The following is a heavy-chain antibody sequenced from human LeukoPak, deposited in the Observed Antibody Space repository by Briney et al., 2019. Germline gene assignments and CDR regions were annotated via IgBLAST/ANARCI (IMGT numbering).Heavy chain of an antibody. V-gene: IGHV3-30*18. J-gene: IGHJ4*02. CDR2: ISYDGSNK. CDR1: GFTFSSYG. CDR3: AKDFMRITIFGVPIPPGDY. D-gene: IGHD3-3*01. Sequence: GRSLRLSCAASGFTFSSYGMHWVRQAPGKGLEWVALISYDGSNKYYADSVKGRFTISRDNSKNTLYLQMNSLRVEDTAVYYCAKDFMRITIFGVPIPPGDYWGQGTLVTVSS.